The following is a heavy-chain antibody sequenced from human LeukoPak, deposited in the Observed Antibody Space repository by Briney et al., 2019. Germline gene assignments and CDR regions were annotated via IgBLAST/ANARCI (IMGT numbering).Heavy chain of an antibody. CDR3: AKVGTMVRGSTANFDY. Sequence: GGSLRLSCAASGFTFSNYDIHWVRQAPGKGLEWVAVISYDGSNKYYADSVKGRFTISRDNSKNTLYLQMNSLRAEDTAVYYCAKVGTMVRGSTANFDYWGQGTLVTVSS. J-gene: IGHJ4*02. CDR1: GFTFSNYD. D-gene: IGHD3-10*01. V-gene: IGHV3-30*18. CDR2: ISYDGSNK.